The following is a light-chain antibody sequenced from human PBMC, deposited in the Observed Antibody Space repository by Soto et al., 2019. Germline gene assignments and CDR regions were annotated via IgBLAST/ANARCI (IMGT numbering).Light chain of an antibody. V-gene: IGKV3-15*01. CDR2: GAS. Sequence: EIVMTQSPATLSVSPGERATLSCRASQSVSSNLAWYQQKPGQAPRLLIYGASTRATGIPARFSGSGSGTEFTLTISSLQPDDFATYYCQQYSSFLTFGGGTKVDIK. J-gene: IGKJ4*01. CDR3: QQYSSFLT. CDR1: QSVSSN.